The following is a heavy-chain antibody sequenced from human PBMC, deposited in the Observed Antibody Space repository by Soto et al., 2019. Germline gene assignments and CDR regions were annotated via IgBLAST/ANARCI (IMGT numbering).Heavy chain of an antibody. Sequence: QVQLQESGPGLARPSQTVSLTCTVSGGSISSYYWSWIRQPAGKGLEWIGRISTTETTNYNPSLKSRVSMSLDTSKSQVSRKLSSVTAADAAVYYCAGNIAAAGRRYYGMDVWGQGTTVTVSS. CDR1: GGSISSYY. D-gene: IGHD6-13*01. CDR2: ISTTETT. CDR3: AGNIAAAGRRYYGMDV. J-gene: IGHJ6*02. V-gene: IGHV4-4*07.